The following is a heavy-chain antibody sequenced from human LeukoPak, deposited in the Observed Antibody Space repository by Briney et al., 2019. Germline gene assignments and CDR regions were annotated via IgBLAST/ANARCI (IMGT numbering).Heavy chain of an antibody. CDR1: GFTFSSYW. D-gene: IGHD3-22*01. Sequence: PGGSLRLSCAASGFTFSSYWMHWVRQAPGKGLVWVSRIKSDGGTNYADSVKGRFTISRDNATKTVSLQMNSLRPEDTGVYYCARAPSEIGGYYPEYFRHWGQGTLVTVSS. J-gene: IGHJ1*01. CDR2: IKSDGGT. CDR3: ARAPSEIGGYYPEYFRH. V-gene: IGHV3-74*01.